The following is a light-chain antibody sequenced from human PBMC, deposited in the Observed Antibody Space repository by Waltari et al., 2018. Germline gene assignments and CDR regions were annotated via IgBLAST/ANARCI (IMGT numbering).Light chain of an antibody. J-gene: IGLJ1*01. CDR1: SSDVGGYNY. CDR3: SSYAGSNNYV. Sequence: QSALTQPPSASGSPGQSVTIPCTGTSSDVGGYNYVSWYQQHPGKAPNLMIYEVSKRPSGVPDRFSGSKSGHTASLTVSGLQAEYEADYYCSSYAGSNNYVFGTGTKVTVL. V-gene: IGLV2-8*01. CDR2: EVS.